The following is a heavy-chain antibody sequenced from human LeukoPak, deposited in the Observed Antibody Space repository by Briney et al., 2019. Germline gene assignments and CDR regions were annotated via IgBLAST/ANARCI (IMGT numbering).Heavy chain of an antibody. Sequence: ASVKVSCKVSGYTFTDYYMHWVQQAPGKGLEWMGLVGPEDGETIYAEKFQGRVTITADTSTDTAYMELSSLRSEDTAVYYCATLELERRSVIDYWGQGTLVTVSS. D-gene: IGHD1-1*01. CDR1: GYTFTDYY. CDR2: VGPEDGET. J-gene: IGHJ4*01. V-gene: IGHV1-69-2*01. CDR3: ATLELERRSVIDY.